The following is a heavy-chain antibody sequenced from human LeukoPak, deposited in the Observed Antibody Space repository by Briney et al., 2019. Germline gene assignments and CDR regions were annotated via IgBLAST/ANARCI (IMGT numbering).Heavy chain of an antibody. V-gene: IGHV3-23*01. J-gene: IGHJ4*02. CDR3: ARDAVYYDYVWGSYRQPYYFDY. D-gene: IGHD3-16*02. Sequence: GGSLRLSCAASGFTFSSYWMHWVRQAPGKGLEWVSAISGSGGSTYYADSVKGRFTISRDNSKNTLYLQMNSLRAEDTAVYYCARDAVYYDYVWGSYRQPYYFDYWGQGTLVTVSS. CDR2: ISGSGGST. CDR1: GFTFSSYW.